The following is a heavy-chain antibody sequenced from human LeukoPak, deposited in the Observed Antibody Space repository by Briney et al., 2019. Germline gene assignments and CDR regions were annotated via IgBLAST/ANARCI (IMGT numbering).Heavy chain of an antibody. CDR2: IYHSGIT. CDR3: VRWDFDLRAAGSFDP. CDR1: GFTFSDYY. J-gene: IGHJ5*02. V-gene: IGHV4-34*01. Sequence: LRLSCAASGFTFSDYYMSWIRQAPGKGLEWIGEIYHSGITNYNPSLKSRVTISVDTSKIQFSLKLTSVTAADTAVYYCVRWDFDLRAAGSFDPWGQGTLVTVSS. D-gene: IGHD6-13*01.